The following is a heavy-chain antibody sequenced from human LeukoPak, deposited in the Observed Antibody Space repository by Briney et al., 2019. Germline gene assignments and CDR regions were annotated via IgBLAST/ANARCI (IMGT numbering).Heavy chain of an antibody. D-gene: IGHD1-26*01. CDR1: GGSNTTTNW. CDR3: TRESGAFSPFGF. J-gene: IGHJ4*02. V-gene: IGHV4-4*02. Sequence: PSETLSLTCAVSGGSNTTTNWWSWVRQPPGKGLEWIGEVHLNGATNYNPSLESRFSMSIDKSNNHLSLEVTSVTAADTAMYYCTRESGAFSPFGFWGQGTLVTVSS. CDR2: VHLNGAT.